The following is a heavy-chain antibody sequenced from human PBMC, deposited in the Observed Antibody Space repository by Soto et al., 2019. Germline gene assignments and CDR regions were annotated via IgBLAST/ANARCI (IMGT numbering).Heavy chain of an antibody. V-gene: IGHV1-69*13. J-gene: IGHJ5*02. CDR2: IIPIFGTA. CDR1: GGTFSSYA. CDR3: ARDPWSGTPRWFDP. D-gene: IGHD3-10*01. Sequence: SVKVSCKASGGTFSSYAISWVRQAPGQGLEWMGGIIPIFGTANYAQKFQGRVTITADESTSTAYMELSSLRSEDTAVYYCARDPWSGTPRWFDPWGQGTLVTVSS.